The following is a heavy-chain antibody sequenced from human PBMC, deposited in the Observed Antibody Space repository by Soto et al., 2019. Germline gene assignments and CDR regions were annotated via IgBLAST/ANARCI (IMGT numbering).Heavy chain of an antibody. CDR1: GFLFRSYS. V-gene: IGHV3-21*01. Sequence: PRGSLRLSSPDPGFLFRSYSVDRVRKAPGTAQECGSSFAHTSSYIYYAASVKGQFTVSRGNDKNSLFLQINSLRAEDTAVYYCARPFRLDLRQRYRSFDCWGQGT. J-gene: IGHJ4*02. D-gene: IGHD1-1*01. CDR3: ARPFRLDLRQRYRSFDC. CDR2: FAHTSSYI.